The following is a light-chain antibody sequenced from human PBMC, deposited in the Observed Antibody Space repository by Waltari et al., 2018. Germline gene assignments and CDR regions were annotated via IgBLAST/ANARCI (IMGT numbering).Light chain of an antibody. J-gene: IGLJ2*01. CDR3: QVWDDSNNSGV. CDR2: YDS. V-gene: IGLV3-21*04. CDR1: NIERNR. Sequence: SYVLTQTPSVSLAPGQTAIITCGGDNIERNRVHWYQLQPGQAPVLVMFYDSDRPPGIPDRFSGSNSGNTATLTISRVEDDDEADYFCQVWDDSNNSGVFGGGTKLTVL.